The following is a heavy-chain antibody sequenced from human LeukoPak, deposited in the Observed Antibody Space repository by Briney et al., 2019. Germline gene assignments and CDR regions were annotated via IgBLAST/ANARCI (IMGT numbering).Heavy chain of an antibody. CDR3: ARDHVAAAGLYYFDY. V-gene: IGHV3-9*01. CDR2: ISWNSGSI. J-gene: IGHJ4*02. D-gene: IGHD6-13*01. Sequence: GGSLRLSCAASGFAFDDYAMHWVRQAPGKGLEWVSGISWNSGSIAYADSVKGRFTISRDNAKNSLYLQMNSLRAEDTAVYYCARDHVAAAGLYYFDYWGQGTLVTVSS. CDR1: GFAFDDYA.